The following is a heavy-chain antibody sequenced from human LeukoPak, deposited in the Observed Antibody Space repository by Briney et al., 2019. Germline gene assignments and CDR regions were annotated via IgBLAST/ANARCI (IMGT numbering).Heavy chain of an antibody. Sequence: ASVKVSCKASGYTVNTYYMQWVRQAPGQGLEWMGLIDPRGGTTIYAQKFRGRVTLTSDMSTSTVYMELSSLRSEDTAVYFCATGWVQSPLDYWGQGALVTVSS. J-gene: IGHJ4*02. CDR2: IDPRGGTT. D-gene: IGHD5-24*01. V-gene: IGHV1-46*02. CDR1: GYTVNTYY. CDR3: ATGWVQSPLDY.